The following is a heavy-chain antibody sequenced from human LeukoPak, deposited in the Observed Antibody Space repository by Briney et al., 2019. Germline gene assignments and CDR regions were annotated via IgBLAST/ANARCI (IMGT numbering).Heavy chain of an antibody. J-gene: IGHJ4*02. V-gene: IGHV3-30*04. D-gene: IGHD3-16*01. CDR3: ARGSEYNYAFTGRERTKSRLDY. CDR1: GFTFSRYA. CDR2: TSFDGSNR. Sequence: GGSLRLSCAASGFTFSRYAMHWARQAPGKGLEWVAVTSFDGSNRYYADSVKGRFTISRDNSKNTLYLQMNSLRAEDTAVYYCARGSEYNYAFTGRERTKSRLDYWGQGTLVTVSS.